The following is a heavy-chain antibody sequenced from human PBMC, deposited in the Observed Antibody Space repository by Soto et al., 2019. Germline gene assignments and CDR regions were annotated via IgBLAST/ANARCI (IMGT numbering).Heavy chain of an antibody. CDR2: TRNKANSYTT. V-gene: IGHV3-72*01. Sequence: EVQLVESGGGLVQPGGSLRLSCAASGFTFSDHYMDWVRQAPGKGLEWVGRTRNKANSYTTEYAASVKGRFTISRDDSKNSLYLQMNSLKTEDTAVYYCARPRRDGYNYEWFDPWGQGTLVTVSS. J-gene: IGHJ5*02. D-gene: IGHD5-12*01. CDR3: ARPRRDGYNYEWFDP. CDR1: GFTFSDHY.